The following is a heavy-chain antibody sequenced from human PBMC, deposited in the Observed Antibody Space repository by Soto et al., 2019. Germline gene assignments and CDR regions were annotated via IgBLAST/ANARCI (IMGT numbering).Heavy chain of an antibody. Sequence: QVQLVQSGAEVKKPGASVKVSCKASGYTFTSYGISWVRQAPGQGLEWMGWISAYNGNTNYAQKLQGRVTMTTDTSTSTAYMELRSLRSDDTVVYYCASSYYGSGTPYYYGMDVWGQGTTVTVSS. CDR3: ASSYYGSGTPYYYGMDV. CDR2: ISAYNGNT. CDR1: GYTFTSYG. J-gene: IGHJ6*02. V-gene: IGHV1-18*01. D-gene: IGHD3-10*01.